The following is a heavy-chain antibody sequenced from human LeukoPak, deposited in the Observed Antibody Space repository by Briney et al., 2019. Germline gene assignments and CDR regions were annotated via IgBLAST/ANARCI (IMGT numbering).Heavy chain of an antibody. Sequence: GGSLRLSCAASGFTFSSYAMHWVRQAPGKGLEWVAVISYDGSNKYYADSVKGRFTISRDNSKNTLYLQMNSLRAEDTAVYYCARDRDYYDSSGYYYLPGDHWGQGTLVTVSS. D-gene: IGHD3-22*01. CDR3: ARDRDYYDSSGYYYLPGDH. V-gene: IGHV3-30-3*01. CDR2: ISYDGSNK. CDR1: GFTFSSYA. J-gene: IGHJ4*02.